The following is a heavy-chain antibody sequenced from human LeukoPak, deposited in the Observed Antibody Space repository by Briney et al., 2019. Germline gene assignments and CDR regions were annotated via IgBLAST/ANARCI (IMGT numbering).Heavy chain of an antibody. J-gene: IGHJ1*01. Sequence: GGSLRLSCAASGFTFSTFSMNWVRQAPGKGPGWVSYISSSSSTTYYADSVKGRFTISRDNAKNSLYLQMNSLRAEDTAVYYCVRRGLIVTEYLERWGQGTLVIVSS. CDR3: VRRGLIVTEYLER. CDR1: GFTFSTFS. V-gene: IGHV3-48*04. D-gene: IGHD3-10*01. CDR2: ISSSSSTT.